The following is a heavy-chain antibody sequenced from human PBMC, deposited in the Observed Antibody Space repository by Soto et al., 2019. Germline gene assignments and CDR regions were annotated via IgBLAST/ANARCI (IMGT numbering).Heavy chain of an antibody. Sequence: ASVKVSCKASGYTFTSYYIHWVRQAPGQGLEWMGIFNPTGDTASYAQKLQGRVTMTTDTSTSTAYMELRSLRSDDTAVYYCARVRVLRYFDWLSSNWFDPWGQGTLVTVSS. D-gene: IGHD3-9*01. V-gene: IGHV1-46*01. J-gene: IGHJ5*02. CDR3: ARVRVLRYFDWLSSNWFDP. CDR1: GYTFTSYY. CDR2: FNPTGDTA.